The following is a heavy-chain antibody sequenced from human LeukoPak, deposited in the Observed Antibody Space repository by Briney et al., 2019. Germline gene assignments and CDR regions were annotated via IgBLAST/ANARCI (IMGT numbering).Heavy chain of an antibody. J-gene: IGHJ4*02. CDR1: GGSISSYY. V-gene: IGHV4-4*07. Sequence: PSETLSLTCTVSGGSISSYYWSWIRQPAGKGLEWIGRIYTSGSTNYNPSLKSRVTMSVDTSKNQFSLKLSSVTAADTAVYYCARLTIVRGVIPYFDYWGQGTLVTVSS. CDR2: IYTSGST. CDR3: ARLTIVRGVIPYFDY. D-gene: IGHD3-10*01.